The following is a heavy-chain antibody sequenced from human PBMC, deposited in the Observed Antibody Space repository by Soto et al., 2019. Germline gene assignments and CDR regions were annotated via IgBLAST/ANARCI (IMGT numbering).Heavy chain of an antibody. V-gene: IGHV3-23*01. CDR2: ISGSGGST. J-gene: IGHJ6*02. CDR3: AKVKLVVAATLHGMDG. Sequence: PGWSLRLSCAASGFTFSSYVMSWVRQAPGKGLEWVSAISGSGGSTYYADSVKGRFTISRDNSKNTLYLQMNSLRAEDTAVYYCAKVKLVVAATLHGMDGWGQGTTVTVSS. D-gene: IGHD2-15*01. CDR1: GFTFSSYV.